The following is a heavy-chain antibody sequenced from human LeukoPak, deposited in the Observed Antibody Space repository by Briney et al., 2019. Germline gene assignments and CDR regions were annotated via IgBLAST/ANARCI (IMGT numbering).Heavy chain of an antibody. CDR3: ARVKSTMIVVVRSHFDY. CDR2: ISAYNGNT. Sequence: ASVKVSCKASGYTFTSYGISWVRQAPGQGLEWMGWISAYNGNTNYAQKLQGRVTMTTDTSTSTAYMGLRSLRSDDTAVYYCARVKSTMIVVVRSHFDYWGQGTLVTVSS. D-gene: IGHD3-22*01. V-gene: IGHV1-18*01. CDR1: GYTFTSYG. J-gene: IGHJ4*02.